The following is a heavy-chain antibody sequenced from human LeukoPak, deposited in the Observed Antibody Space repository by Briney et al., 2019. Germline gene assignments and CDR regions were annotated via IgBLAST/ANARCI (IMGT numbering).Heavy chain of an antibody. D-gene: IGHD3-3*01. CDR2: ISGSGGST. CDR1: GFTFSSYA. Sequence: GGSLRLSCAASGFTFSSYAMTWVRQAPGKGLEWVSAISGSGGSTYYADSVKGRFTISRDNSKNTLYLQMNSLRAEDTAVYYCARHSVTIVYYFDYWGQGTLVTVSS. CDR3: ARHSVTIVYYFDY. J-gene: IGHJ4*02. V-gene: IGHV3-23*01.